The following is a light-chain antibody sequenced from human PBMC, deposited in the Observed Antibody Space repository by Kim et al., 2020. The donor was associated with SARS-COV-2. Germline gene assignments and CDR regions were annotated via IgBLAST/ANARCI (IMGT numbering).Light chain of an antibody. V-gene: IGLV4-69*01. CDR2: LNSDGSH. J-gene: IGLJ2*01. CDR3: QTWGAGIVV. CDR1: SGHSSYT. Sequence: ASVKLTCTRSSGHSSYTIEWHQQQPEKGTRYLMRLNSDGSHNKGDGIPDRFSGSSSGAERYLTISSLQSEDEADYYCQTWGAGIVVFGGGTQLTVL.